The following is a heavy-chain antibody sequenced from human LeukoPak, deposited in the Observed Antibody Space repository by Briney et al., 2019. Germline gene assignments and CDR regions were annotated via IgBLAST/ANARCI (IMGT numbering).Heavy chain of an antibody. V-gene: IGHV1-69*04. D-gene: IGHD1-26*01. CDR3: ARDMPYSGSYSFDY. Sequence: SVTVSCKASGGTFSSYAISWVRQALGQGPEWMGRIIPILGIANYAQKFQGRVTITADKSTSTAYMELSSLRSEDTAVYYCARDMPYSGSYSFDYWGQGTLVTVSS. CDR2: IIPILGIA. J-gene: IGHJ4*02. CDR1: GGTFSSYA.